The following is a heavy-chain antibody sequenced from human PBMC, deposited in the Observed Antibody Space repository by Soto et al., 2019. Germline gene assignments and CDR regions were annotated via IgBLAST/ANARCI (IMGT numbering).Heavy chain of an antibody. Sequence: QITLKESGPTLVKPTQTLTLTCTFSGFSLNTEGVGVGWIRQPPGKALEWLALLYWDDDKRRSPSLKSRLSISRGTSKNQVVLTVTNMDPVDTATYFCAHHDRAFDYWGQGTLVTVSS. CDR3: AHHDRAFDY. J-gene: IGHJ4*02. CDR2: LYWDDDK. CDR1: GFSLNTEGVG. V-gene: IGHV2-5*02.